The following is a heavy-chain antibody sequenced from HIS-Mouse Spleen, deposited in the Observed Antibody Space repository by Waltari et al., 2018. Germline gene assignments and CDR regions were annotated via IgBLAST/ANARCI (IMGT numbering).Heavy chain of an antibody. CDR1: GGSISSSSYY. Sequence: QLQLQESGPGLVKPSETLSLTCTVSGGSISSSSYYWGWIRQPPGKGLEWIGSIYYSGSTYYNPSLKSRVTISVDTSKNPFSLRLSSGTAADTAVYYCAREIPYSSSWYDWYFDLWGRGTLVTVSS. D-gene: IGHD6-13*01. J-gene: IGHJ2*01. V-gene: IGHV4-39*07. CDR3: AREIPYSSSWYDWYFDL. CDR2: IYYSGST.